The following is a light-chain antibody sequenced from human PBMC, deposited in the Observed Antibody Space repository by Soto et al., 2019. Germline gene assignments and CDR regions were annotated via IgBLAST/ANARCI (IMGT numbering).Light chain of an antibody. CDR2: DAS. CDR1: QSISTW. J-gene: IGKJ2*03. CDR3: QQYNSYSYS. V-gene: IGKV1-5*01. Sequence: DIQMTQSPATLSASVGDRVTITCRASQSISTWLAWYQQKPGKAPNLLIYDASTLESGVPSRFSGSGSRTEFTLTISSLQPDDFATYYCQQYNSYSYSFGQGTKVDIK.